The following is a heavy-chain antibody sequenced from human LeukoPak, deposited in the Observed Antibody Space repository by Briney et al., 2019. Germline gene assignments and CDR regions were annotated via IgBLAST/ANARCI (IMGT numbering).Heavy chain of an antibody. CDR3: AGRKYGDYVGSAFDY. Sequence: PSQTLSLTCTVSGGSISSGGYYWSWIRRHPGKGLEWIGYIYYSGSTYYNPSLKSRVTISVDTSKNQFSLKLSSVTAADTAVYYCAGRKYGDYVGSAFDYWGQGTLVTVSS. CDR2: IYYSGST. V-gene: IGHV4-31*03. J-gene: IGHJ4*02. D-gene: IGHD4-17*01. CDR1: GGSISSGGYY.